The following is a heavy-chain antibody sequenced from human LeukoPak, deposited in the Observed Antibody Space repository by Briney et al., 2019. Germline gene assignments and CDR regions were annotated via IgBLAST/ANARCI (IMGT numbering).Heavy chain of an antibody. Sequence: GESLKISCKGSGYTFTGYYMHWVRQAPGQGLEWMGWINPNSGGTNYAQKFQGRVTMTRDTSISTVYMELSRLRSDDTAIYYCARAVRDGYIDYYYYMDVWGKGTTVTVSS. V-gene: IGHV1-2*02. CDR1: GYTFTGYY. CDR3: ARAVRDGYIDYYYYMDV. CDR2: INPNSGGT. D-gene: IGHD5-24*01. J-gene: IGHJ6*03.